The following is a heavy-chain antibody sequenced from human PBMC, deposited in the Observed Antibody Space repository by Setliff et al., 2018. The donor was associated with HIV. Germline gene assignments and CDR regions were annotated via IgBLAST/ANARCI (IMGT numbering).Heavy chain of an antibody. CDR1: GFNFARYN. J-gene: IGHJ4*02. CDR2: IWFDGSEK. CDR3: TRDSPGVFDSGY. D-gene: IGHD3-10*01. Sequence: GGSLRLSCAASGFNFARYNIHWVRQAPGKGLEWVAAIWFDGSEKYNEDPVRGRFTTSRDNSKNTVYLQMNSLRVEDTAMYYCTRDSPGVFDSGYWGQGTLVTVSS. V-gene: IGHV3-33*01.